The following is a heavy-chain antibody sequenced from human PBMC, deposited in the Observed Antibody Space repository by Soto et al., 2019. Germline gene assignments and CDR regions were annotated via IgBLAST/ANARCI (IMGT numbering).Heavy chain of an antibody. Sequence: QVQLVESGGGVVQPGRSLRLSCAASGLTFSTYGMHWVRQAPGKGLEWVAVIWYDGSNKYYADSVKGRFTISRDNAKNTLYLQRHSLRAEDTAVYYCARGLQGSSGWTNWFDPWGQGTLVTVSS. CDR1: GLTFSTYG. CDR3: ARGLQGSSGWTNWFDP. J-gene: IGHJ5*02. V-gene: IGHV3-33*01. CDR2: IWYDGSNK. D-gene: IGHD6-19*01.